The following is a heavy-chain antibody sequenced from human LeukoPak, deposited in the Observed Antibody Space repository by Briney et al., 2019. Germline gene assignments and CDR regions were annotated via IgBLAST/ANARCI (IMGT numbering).Heavy chain of an antibody. J-gene: IGHJ4*02. CDR3: ARWDCNSDNCYDY. D-gene: IGHD2-21*01. Sequence: SETLSLTCTVSGDSISTYYWSWIRQAPGKGLEWIVTINYTGTTNYTTSIKSRVTISVDRSKNPVSLAMTSVTAADTAVYYCARWDCNSDNCYDYWGQGTLVTVSS. CDR1: GDSISTYY. CDR2: INYTGTT. V-gene: IGHV4-59*08.